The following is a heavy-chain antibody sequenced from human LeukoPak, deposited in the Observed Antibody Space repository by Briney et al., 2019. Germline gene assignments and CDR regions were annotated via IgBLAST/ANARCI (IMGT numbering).Heavy chain of an antibody. CDR3: ARDSIAAVGLDY. D-gene: IGHD6-13*01. CDR2: IDSTSRYI. J-gene: IGHJ4*02. V-gene: IGHV3-21*01. CDR1: GFTFSSYS. Sequence: GGSLRLSCAASGFTFSSYSMNWVRQAPGKGPEWVSSIDSTSRYIYNADSVKGRFTTSRDNSKNTLYLQMNSLRAEDTAVYYCARDSIAAVGLDYWGQGTLVTVSS.